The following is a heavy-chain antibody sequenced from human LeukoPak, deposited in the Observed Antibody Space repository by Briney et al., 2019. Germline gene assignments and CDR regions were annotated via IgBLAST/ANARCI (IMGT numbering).Heavy chain of an antibody. CDR3: FMVPVSGRGPYYFDY. Sequence: PGGSLRLSCAASGFSFSDHYMDWVRQAPGKGLEWVGRSRNKANSYTTEYAASVKGRFSISRDVSKNSLYLQMNSLKSEDTAVYYCFMVPVSGRGPYYFDYWGQGTLVTVSS. CDR2: SRNKANSYTT. J-gene: IGHJ4*02. CDR1: GFSFSDHY. V-gene: IGHV3-72*01. D-gene: IGHD1-26*01.